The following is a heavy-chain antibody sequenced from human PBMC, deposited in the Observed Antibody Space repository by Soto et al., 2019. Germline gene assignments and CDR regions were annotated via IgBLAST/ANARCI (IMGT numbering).Heavy chain of an antibody. J-gene: IGHJ5*02. CDR3: AEWARYCSGADCRA. V-gene: IGHV3-23*01. Sequence: EVQLLESGGGLVQPGGSLRLSCAASGFPFSSRAMSWVRQAPGKGLEWVSAISGSGTITYYADSVKGRFTISRDTSKNTRYRQMNSLGADDTAVYYCAEWARYCSGADCRAWGQGTLVTVSS. CDR1: GFPFSSRA. D-gene: IGHD2-15*01. CDR2: ISGSGTIT.